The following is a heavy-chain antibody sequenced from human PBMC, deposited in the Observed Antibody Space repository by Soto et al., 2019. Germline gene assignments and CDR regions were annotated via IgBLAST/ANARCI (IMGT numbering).Heavy chain of an antibody. V-gene: IGHV1-18*01. CDR1: GYTFTSYG. Sequence: GASVKVSCKASGYTFTSYGISWVRQAPGQGLEWMGWISAYNGNTNYAQKLQGRVTMTTDTSTSTAYMELRSLRSDDTAVYYCARDGVYGDYLGWFDPWGQGTLVTVSS. D-gene: IGHD4-17*01. J-gene: IGHJ5*02. CDR2: ISAYNGNT. CDR3: ARDGVYGDYLGWFDP.